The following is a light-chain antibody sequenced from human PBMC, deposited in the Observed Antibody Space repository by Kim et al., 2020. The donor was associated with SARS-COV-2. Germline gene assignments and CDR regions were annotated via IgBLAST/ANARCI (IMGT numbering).Light chain of an antibody. Sequence: LGQTVRRTCQGDSLRNYYATWSQQRPGQAPVLVLYGKYNRPSGIPDRFSGSASGNTASLTITGAQAEDEADYYCNSRDSSGDHVVFGGGTQLTVL. CDR3: NSRDSSGDHVV. CDR1: SLRNYY. CDR2: GKY. V-gene: IGLV3-19*01. J-gene: IGLJ3*02.